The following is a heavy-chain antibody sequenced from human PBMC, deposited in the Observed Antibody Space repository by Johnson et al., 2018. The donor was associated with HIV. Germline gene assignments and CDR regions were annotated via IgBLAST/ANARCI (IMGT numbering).Heavy chain of an antibody. CDR1: GFTFSSYG. J-gene: IGHJ3*02. V-gene: IGHV3-30*19. CDR2: MSYDGSKR. CDR3: ATERQAALDI. Sequence: VQLVESGGGVVQPGGSLRLSCAASGFTFSSYGMHWVRQAPGKGLEWLTLMSYDGSKRYYADSVKGRFSISRDNSKNTLYLQVNSLRPEDTAVYYCATERQAALDIWGQGTMVSVSS. D-gene: IGHD1-1*01.